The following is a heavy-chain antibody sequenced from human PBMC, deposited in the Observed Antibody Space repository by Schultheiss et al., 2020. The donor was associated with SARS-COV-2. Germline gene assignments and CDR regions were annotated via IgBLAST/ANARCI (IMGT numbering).Heavy chain of an antibody. J-gene: IGHJ6*02. V-gene: IGHV4-31*03. CDR3: ARGAAPRGGMDV. CDR2: IYYSGST. D-gene: IGHD6-6*01. Sequence: SQTLSLTCTVSGGSVSSGSYYWSWIRQHPGKGLEWIGYIYYSGSTYYNPSLKSRVTISVDTSKNQFSLKLSSVTAADTAVYYCARGAAPRGGMDVWGQGTTVTVSS. CDR1: GGSVSSGSYY.